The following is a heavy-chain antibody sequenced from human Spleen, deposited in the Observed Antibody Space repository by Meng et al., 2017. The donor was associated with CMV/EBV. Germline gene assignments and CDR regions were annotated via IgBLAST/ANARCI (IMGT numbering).Heavy chain of an antibody. Sequence: VSRNSAAWNWIRQSPSRGLEWLGRTYYRSKWYNDYAVSVKSRISFNPDTPNNQFSLQLNSVTPEDTAVYYCARDPTLSSGWYYFDYWGQGTLVTVSS. J-gene: IGHJ4*02. V-gene: IGHV6-1*01. CDR3: ARDPTLSSGWYYFDY. CDR2: TYYRSKWYN. D-gene: IGHD6-19*01. CDR1: VSRNSAA.